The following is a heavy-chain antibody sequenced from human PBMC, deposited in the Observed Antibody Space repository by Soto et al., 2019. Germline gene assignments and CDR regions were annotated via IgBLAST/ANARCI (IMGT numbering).Heavy chain of an antibody. CDR2: IDPSDSRT. V-gene: IGHV5-10-1*01. D-gene: IGHD3-10*01. J-gene: IGHJ4*02. CDR3: ERVLTGSPGHY. Sequence: XESLKISCNASGYTFTNNWISWVRQKPGQGLEWMGRIDPSDSRTKYNPSFEGRFTISRDNSKNTLYLQMNSLRAEDTAVYYCERVLTGSPGHYWGQGTLVTVSS. CDR1: GYTFTNNW.